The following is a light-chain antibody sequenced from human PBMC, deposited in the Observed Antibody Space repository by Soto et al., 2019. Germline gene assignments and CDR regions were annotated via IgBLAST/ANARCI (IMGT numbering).Light chain of an antibody. CDR1: QSVSINY. CDR3: QQYGSSSWT. J-gene: IGKJ1*01. Sequence: EIVLTQSPGTLSLSPGERATLSCRASQSVSINYLAWYQQKPGQAPRLLIYGASSRPTGIPDRFSGSGSGTDFTLTISRLEPEDFAVYYCQQYGSSSWTFGQGTKVEIK. V-gene: IGKV3-20*01. CDR2: GAS.